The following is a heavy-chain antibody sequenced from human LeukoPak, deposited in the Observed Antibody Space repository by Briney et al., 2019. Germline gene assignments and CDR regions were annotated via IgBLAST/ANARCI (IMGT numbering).Heavy chain of an antibody. V-gene: IGHV4-30-2*06. CDR3: ARGKWYFDL. CDR2: IYHSGTT. CDR1: GGSISRGGYF. J-gene: IGHJ2*01. Sequence: SQTLSLTCTVSGGSISRGGYFWNWIRQSPGKGLEWVGYIYHSGTTDYNPSLKSRIPISVDRSKNQISLKLSSVTAAATAVYYCARGKWYFDLWGRGTLVTVSS.